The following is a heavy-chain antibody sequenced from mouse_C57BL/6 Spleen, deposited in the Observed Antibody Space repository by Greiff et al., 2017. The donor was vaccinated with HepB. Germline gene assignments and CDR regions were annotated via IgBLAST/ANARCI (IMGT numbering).Heavy chain of an antibody. D-gene: IGHD3-2*02. V-gene: IGHV1-50*01. J-gene: IGHJ3*01. Sequence: QVQLQQPGAELVKPGASVKLSCKASGYTFTSYWMQWVKQRPGQGLEWIGEIDPSDSYTNYNQKFKGKATLTVDTSSSTAYMQLSSLTSEDSAVYYCARELRLRSAYWGQGTLVTVSA. CDR2: IDPSDSYT. CDR1: GYTFTSYW. CDR3: ARELRLRSAY.